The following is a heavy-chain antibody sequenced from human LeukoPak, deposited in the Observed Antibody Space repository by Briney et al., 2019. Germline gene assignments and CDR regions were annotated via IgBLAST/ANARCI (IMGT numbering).Heavy chain of an antibody. J-gene: IGHJ4*02. CDR2: IYHSGST. V-gene: IGHV4-30-2*01. CDR1: GGSISSGGYY. Sequence: PSQTLSLTCTVSGGSISSGGYYWSWIRQPPGKGLEWIGYIYHSGSTYYNPSLKSRVTISVDRSKNQFSLKLSSVTAADTAVYYCARRGANTRTMTTALWGQGTLVTVSS. CDR3: ARRGANTRTMTTAL. D-gene: IGHD4-17*01.